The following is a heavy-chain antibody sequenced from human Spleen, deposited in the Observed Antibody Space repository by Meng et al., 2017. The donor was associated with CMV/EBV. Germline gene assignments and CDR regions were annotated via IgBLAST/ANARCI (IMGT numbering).Heavy chain of an antibody. CDR2: IIPILGLS. CDR1: GGTFGSNA. Sequence: SVKVSCKASGGTFGSNALSWVRQAPGQGLEWMGGIIPILGLSTYAQRFQGRVTITADKSTGTGYMEVPSLRFDDTAVYYCVTYQYDSGWTEDSWGQGTLVTVSS. J-gene: IGHJ4*02. CDR3: VTYQYDSGWTEDS. V-gene: IGHV1-69*10. D-gene: IGHD3-16*01.